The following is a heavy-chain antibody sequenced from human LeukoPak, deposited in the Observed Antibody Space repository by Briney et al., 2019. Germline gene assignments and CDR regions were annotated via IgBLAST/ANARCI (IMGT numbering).Heavy chain of an antibody. D-gene: IGHD4-11*01. CDR3: ARAGEGLQSYGFDM. CDR2: INSDGGST. CDR1: GFTFSSHW. J-gene: IGHJ3*02. V-gene: IGHV3-74*01. Sequence: GGSLRLSCAASGFTFSSHWMHWVRHSPGKGLVWVSRINSDGGSTGYEDSVKGRFTISRDNAKNTLALQMNNLRAEDTAVYYCARAGEGLQSYGFDMWGQGTKVSVST.